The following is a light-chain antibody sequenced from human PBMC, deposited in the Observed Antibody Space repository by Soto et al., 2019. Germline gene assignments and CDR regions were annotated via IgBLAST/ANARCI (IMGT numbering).Light chain of an antibody. CDR1: SSDVGGYNY. CDR3: CSYAGTYTWV. V-gene: IGLV2-11*01. J-gene: IGLJ3*02. Sequence: QSALTQPRSVSGSPGQSVTISCTGTSSDVGGYNYVSWYQQHPGKAPKLMIYDVSKRPSGVPDRFSGSKSGNTASLTISGLKAEDEADYYYCSYAGTYTWVFGGGTKLTVL. CDR2: DVS.